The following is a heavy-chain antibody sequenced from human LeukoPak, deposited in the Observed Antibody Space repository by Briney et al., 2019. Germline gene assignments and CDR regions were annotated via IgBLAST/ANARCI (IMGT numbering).Heavy chain of an antibody. V-gene: IGHV3-30*18. CDR2: ISYDGSNK. D-gene: IGHD5-24*01. Sequence: PGGSLRLSCAASGFTFSSYGMHWVRQAPGKGLEWVAVISYDGSNKYYADSVKGRFTISRDNSKNTLYLQMNSLRAEDTAVYYCAKAAGDGFISRGSLDYWGQGTLVTVSS. CDR1: GFTFSSYG. CDR3: AKAAGDGFISRGSLDY. J-gene: IGHJ4*02.